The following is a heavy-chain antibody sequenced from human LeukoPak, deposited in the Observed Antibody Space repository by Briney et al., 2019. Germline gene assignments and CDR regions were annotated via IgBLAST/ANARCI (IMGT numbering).Heavy chain of an antibody. Sequence: GGSLRLSCAASGFTFSSYGMHWVRQAPGKGLEWVAVISSDGSNKYYADSVKGRFTISRDNSKNTLYLQMNSLRAEDTALYYCAKGSPSTLGFDYWGQGTLVTVSS. V-gene: IGHV3-30*18. CDR1: GFTFSSYG. CDR2: ISSDGSNK. D-gene: IGHD1-26*01. J-gene: IGHJ4*02. CDR3: AKGSPSTLGFDY.